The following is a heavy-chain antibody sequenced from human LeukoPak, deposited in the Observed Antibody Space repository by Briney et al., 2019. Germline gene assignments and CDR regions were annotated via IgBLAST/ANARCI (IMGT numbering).Heavy chain of an antibody. CDR3: ARGGYYYYYMDV. D-gene: IGHD3-16*01. J-gene: IGHJ6*03. CDR1: GGFISSYY. V-gene: IGHV4-59*12. Sequence: SETLSLTCTVSGGFISSYYWSWIRQPPGKGLEWIGYIYYSGSTYYNPSLRSRVTISVDTSKNQFSLKLSSVTAADTAVYYCARGGYYYYYMDVWGKGTTVTVSS. CDR2: IYYSGST.